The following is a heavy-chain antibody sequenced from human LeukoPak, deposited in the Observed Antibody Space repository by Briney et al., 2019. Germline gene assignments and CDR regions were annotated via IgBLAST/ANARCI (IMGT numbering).Heavy chain of an antibody. V-gene: IGHV4-39*01. CDR3: ARRTNIVVVPAAMTDTRNWFDP. D-gene: IGHD2-2*01. CDR2: IYYSGST. J-gene: IGHJ5*02. CDR1: GGSISSSSYY. Sequence: PSETLSLTCTVSGGSISSSSYYWGWIRQPPGKGLEWIGSIYYSGSTYYNPSLKSRVTISVDTSKNQFSLKLSSVTAADTAVCYCARRTNIVVVPAAMTDTRNWFDPWGQGTLVTVSS.